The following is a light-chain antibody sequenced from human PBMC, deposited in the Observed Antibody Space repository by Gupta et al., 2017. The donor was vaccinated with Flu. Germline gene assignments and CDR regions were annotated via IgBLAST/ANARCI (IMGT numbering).Light chain of an antibody. CDR1: QDIRRN. CDR2: AAS. Sequence: DIQMTQSPSSLSASVGDRVTITCRASQDIRRNLAWYQQRPGKAPKRLVYAASSLQSGVPSRFSGSGSGAEFTRTISSLQPEDFATYECLQYKGYPRTCGQGTKVEIK. CDR3: LQYKGYPRT. J-gene: IGKJ1*01. V-gene: IGKV1-17*01.